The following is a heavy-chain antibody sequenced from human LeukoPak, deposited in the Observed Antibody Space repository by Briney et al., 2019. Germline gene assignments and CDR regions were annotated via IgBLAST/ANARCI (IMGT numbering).Heavy chain of an antibody. D-gene: IGHD3-22*01. V-gene: IGHV4-61*02. J-gene: IGHJ6*02. CDR1: GGSISSGSYY. CDR2: IYTSGST. Sequence: SQTLSLTCTVSGGSISSGSYYWSWIRQPAGKGLEWIERIYTSGSTNYNPSLKSRVTISVDTSKNQFSLKLSSVTAADTAVYYCARETDDSSGYSYPYYYYGMDVWGQGTTVTVSS. CDR3: ARETDDSSGYSYPYYYYGMDV.